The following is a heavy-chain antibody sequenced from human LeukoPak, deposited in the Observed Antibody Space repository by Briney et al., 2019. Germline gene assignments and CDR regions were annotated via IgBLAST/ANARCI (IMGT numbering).Heavy chain of an antibody. D-gene: IGHD3-22*01. CDR1: GFTFSSYS. CDR3: ASGASGWLLLPHFDY. J-gene: IGHJ4*02. Sequence: GGSLRLSCAASGFTFSSYSMNWVRQAPGKGLEWVSYISSSSSTIYYADSVKGRFTISRDNAKNSLYLQMNSLRAEDTAVYYCASGASGWLLLPHFDYWGQGTLVTVSS. V-gene: IGHV3-48*01. CDR2: ISSSSSTI.